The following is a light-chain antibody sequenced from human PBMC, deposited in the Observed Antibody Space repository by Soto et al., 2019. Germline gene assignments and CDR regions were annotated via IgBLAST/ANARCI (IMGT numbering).Light chain of an antibody. J-gene: IGKJ1*01. CDR1: QTINSW. CDR3: QQYDSYSSGP. Sequence: DIQMTQSPSTLSASVGDRVTITCRASQTINSWLAWYQQKPGKAPKVLIFDASSLKTGVPSRFSGSGSGTKFTLPISNMQPDDFATYYCQQYDSYSSGPFGQGTKVEIK. V-gene: IGKV1-5*01. CDR2: DAS.